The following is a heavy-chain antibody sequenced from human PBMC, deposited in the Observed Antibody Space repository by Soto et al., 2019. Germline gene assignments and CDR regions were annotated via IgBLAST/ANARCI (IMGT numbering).Heavy chain of an antibody. Sequence: QVQLVQSGAEVKKPGSSVKVSCKASGGTFSSYAISWVRQAPGQGLEWMGGIIPIFGTANYAQKFQGRVTITADESTSTAYMELSSLRSGDTAVYYCARALTIFGVVTSNNWFDPWGQGTLVTVSS. D-gene: IGHD3-3*01. J-gene: IGHJ5*02. CDR2: IIPIFGTA. V-gene: IGHV1-69*01. CDR3: ARALTIFGVVTSNNWFDP. CDR1: GGTFSSYA.